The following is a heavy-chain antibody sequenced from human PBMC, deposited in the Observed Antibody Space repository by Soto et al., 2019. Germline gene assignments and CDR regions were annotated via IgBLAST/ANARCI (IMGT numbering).Heavy chain of an antibody. V-gene: IGHV1-69*13. J-gene: IGHJ5*02. D-gene: IGHD3-22*01. CDR3: ARDSGIGYDSSGYYPNWFDP. Sequence: SVKVSCKASGGTFSSYAISWVRQAPGQGLEWMGGIIPIFGTANYAQKFQGRVTITADESTSTAYMELSSLRSEDTAVYYCARDSGIGYDSSGYYPNWFDPWGQGTLVTVSS. CDR1: GGTFSSYA. CDR2: IIPIFGTA.